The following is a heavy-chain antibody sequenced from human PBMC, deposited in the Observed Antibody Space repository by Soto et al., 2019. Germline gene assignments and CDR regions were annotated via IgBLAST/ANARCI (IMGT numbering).Heavy chain of an antibody. CDR1: GFTFSSYA. CDR2: ISYDGSNK. CDR3: ARDSDIVVVVAATARGYFDY. D-gene: IGHD2-15*01. V-gene: IGHV3-30-3*01. J-gene: IGHJ4*02. Sequence: GGSLRLSCAASGFTFSSYAMHWVRQAPGKGLEWVAVISYDGSNKYYADSVKGRFTISRDNSKNTLYLQMNSLRAEDTAVYYCARDSDIVVVVAATARGYFDYWGQGTLVTVSS.